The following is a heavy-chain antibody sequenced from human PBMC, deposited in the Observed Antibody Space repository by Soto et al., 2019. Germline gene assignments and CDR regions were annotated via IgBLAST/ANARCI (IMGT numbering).Heavy chain of an antibody. CDR1: GFTFSSYG. Sequence: PGGSLRLSCAASGFTFSSYGMHWVRQAPGKGLEWVAVISYDGSNKYYADSVKGRFTISRDNSKNTLYLQMNSLRAEDTAVYYCAKEDYYGSGSYYLKSLYYYYGMDVWGQGTTVTVSS. CDR3: AKEDYYGSGSYYLKSLYYYYGMDV. J-gene: IGHJ6*02. CDR2: ISYDGSNK. V-gene: IGHV3-30*18. D-gene: IGHD3-10*01.